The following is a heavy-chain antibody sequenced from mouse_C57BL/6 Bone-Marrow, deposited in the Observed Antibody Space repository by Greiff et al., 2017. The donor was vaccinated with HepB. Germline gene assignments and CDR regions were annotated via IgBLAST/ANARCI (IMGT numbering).Heavy chain of an antibody. CDR3: LSTPFAY. V-gene: IGHV14-4*01. CDR2: IDPENGDT. CDR1: GFNIKDAY. J-gene: IGHJ3*01. Sequence: EVKLQESGAELVRPGASVKLSCTASGFNIKDAYMHWVKQRPEQGLEWIGWIDPENGDTEYASKFQGKATITADTSSNPSYLQLSSLTSEETAVYYCLSTPFAYWGQGTLVTVSA. D-gene: IGHD5-1*01.